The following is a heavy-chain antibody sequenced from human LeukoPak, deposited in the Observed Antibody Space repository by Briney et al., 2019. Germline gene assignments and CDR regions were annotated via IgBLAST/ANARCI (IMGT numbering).Heavy chain of an antibody. D-gene: IGHD2-15*01. CDR2: INWNGGNK. J-gene: IGHJ5*02. CDR1: GFTFDDYG. CDR3: ARTSDGSWFDP. Sequence: GGSLRLSCAASGFTFDDYGMRWVRQGPGKGLEWVSGINWNGGNKAYADSVKGRFTIFRDNAKNSLYLEMDSLRVEDTALYYCARTSDGSWFDPWGQGTLVTVSS. V-gene: IGHV3-20*04.